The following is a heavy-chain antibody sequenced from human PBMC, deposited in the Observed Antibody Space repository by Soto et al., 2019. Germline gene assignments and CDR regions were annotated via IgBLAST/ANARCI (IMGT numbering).Heavy chain of an antibody. Sequence: PGGSLRLSCAASGFTFSDYYMSWIRQAPGKGLEWVSYISSSGSSIYYADSVKGRFTISRDNAKNSLYLQMNSLRAEDTAVYYWASHCGGDCYGRGSGGYDYWGQGTLVTVSS. V-gene: IGHV3-11*01. CDR3: ASHCGGDCYGRGSGGYDY. D-gene: IGHD2-21*01. CDR2: ISSSGSSI. J-gene: IGHJ4*02. CDR1: GFTFSDYY.